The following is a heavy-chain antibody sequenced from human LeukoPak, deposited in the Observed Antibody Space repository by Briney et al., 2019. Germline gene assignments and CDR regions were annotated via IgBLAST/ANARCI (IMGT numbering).Heavy chain of an antibody. V-gene: IGHV3-23*01. CDR3: AKGGSDYMDV. Sequence: GGSLRLSCAASGFIFDDYGMSWVRQAPGKGLEWVSGISGGGGNTYYADSVKGRFTISRDNSKNTLYLQMNSLGAEDTAVYYCAKGGSDYMDVWGKGTTVTISS. D-gene: IGHD3-16*01. J-gene: IGHJ6*03. CDR1: GFIFDDYG. CDR2: ISGGGGNT.